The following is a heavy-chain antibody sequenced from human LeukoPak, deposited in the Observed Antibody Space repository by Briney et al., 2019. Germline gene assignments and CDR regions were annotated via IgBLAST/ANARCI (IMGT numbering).Heavy chain of an antibody. CDR3: ARPMVRETDWYFDL. Sequence: GGSLRLSCAASGFTFTTYSMDWVRQAPGKGLEWVPYISSSSSTVHYADSVKGRFTISRDNAKNSLYLQMDSLRDEDTAVYYCARPMVRETDWYFDLWGRGTQVTVSS. J-gene: IGHJ2*01. CDR1: GFTFTTYS. V-gene: IGHV3-48*02. CDR2: ISSSSSTV. D-gene: IGHD3-10*01.